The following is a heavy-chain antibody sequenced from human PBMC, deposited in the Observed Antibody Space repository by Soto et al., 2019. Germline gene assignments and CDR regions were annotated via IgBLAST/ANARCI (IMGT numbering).Heavy chain of an antibody. CDR3: ARLIGNSWLDS. V-gene: IGHV6-1*01. CDR1: GDSVSTNSAT. Sequence: QVQLQQSGPGLVKPSQTLSLTCAISGDSVSTNSATWDWIRQSPSRGLEWLGRNYYRSKWYNDFAVSVKGRLTINPDTSNNQLSLQLHSVTTDDKAVYSCARLIGNSWLDSWGQGTLVTVSS. J-gene: IGHJ5*01. CDR2: NYYRSKWYN. D-gene: IGHD2-8*01.